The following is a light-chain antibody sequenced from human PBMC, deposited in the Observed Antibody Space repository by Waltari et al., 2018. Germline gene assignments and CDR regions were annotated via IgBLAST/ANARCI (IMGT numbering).Light chain of an antibody. CDR2: KNS. J-gene: IGLJ2*01. V-gene: IGLV1-47*01. CDR1: HSNIGSNY. CDR3: AAWDDSLSAVP. Sequence: QSVLTQPPSTSGTPGQRVTISCSGSHSNIGSNYVYWYQQVPGMAPKLLIYKNSRRPSGVPDRFSGAKSGTSASLAISALRSEDEADYYCAAWDDSLSAVPFGGGTKVTVL.